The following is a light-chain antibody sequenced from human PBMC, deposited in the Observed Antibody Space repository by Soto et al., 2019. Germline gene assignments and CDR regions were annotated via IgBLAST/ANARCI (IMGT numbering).Light chain of an antibody. CDR1: SSDVGGYNY. CDR3: SSYTSTNTWV. Sequence: QSALTQPASVSGSPGQSITISCTGTSSDVGGYNYVSWYQQHPGKAPKFLIYEVSNRPSGVSNRFSGSKSGNTASLTISGLQAEDEADYYCSSYTSTNTWVFGGGTEVTVL. V-gene: IGLV2-14*01. CDR2: EVS. J-gene: IGLJ3*02.